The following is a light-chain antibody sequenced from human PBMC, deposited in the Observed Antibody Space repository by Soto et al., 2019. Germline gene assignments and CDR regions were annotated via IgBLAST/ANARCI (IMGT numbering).Light chain of an antibody. J-gene: IGKJ4*01. CDR3: EQYHSFPVT. Sequence: DIQMTQSPSSVSASVGDAVTITCRASQGISNFVAWFQQKPGKAPKSLIYGASSLQSGVPSNFSGSGSDTDFTLTISSLQPEDSATDFGEQYHSFPVTFGGGTKVEIK. CDR1: QGISNF. CDR2: GAS. V-gene: IGKV1-16*02.